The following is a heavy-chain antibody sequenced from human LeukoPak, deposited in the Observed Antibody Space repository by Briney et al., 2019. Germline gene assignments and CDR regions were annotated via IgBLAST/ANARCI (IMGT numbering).Heavy chain of an antibody. Sequence: GGSLRLSCAASGFSFSFSNMSWVRQAPGKGLEWVANIKKDGSEKYYVDSVKGRFTISRDNAKTSLYLQMNSLRAEDTAVYYCARHLSGITGYTYGRGIDYWGQGILVTVSS. V-gene: IGHV3-7*01. CDR3: ARHLSGITGYTYGRGIDY. CDR2: IKKDGSEK. J-gene: IGHJ4*02. D-gene: IGHD5-18*01. CDR1: GFSFSFSN.